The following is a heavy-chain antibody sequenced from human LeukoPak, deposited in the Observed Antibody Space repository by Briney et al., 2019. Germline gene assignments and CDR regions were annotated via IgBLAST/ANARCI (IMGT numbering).Heavy chain of an antibody. Sequence: GASVKVSCKASGYTFTSYGVSWVRQAPGQGLEWMGWINGYNGNTNYAQNFQGRVSMTTETSTNTAYMELRSLTSDDTAVYYCARCSXLXYXNGGTCXSGYHYYGMDVWGQGTTVIVSS. CDR3: ARCSXLXYXNGGTCXSGYHYYGMDV. CDR1: GYTFTSYG. J-gene: IGHJ6*02. V-gene: IGHV1-18*01. D-gene: IGHD2-15*01. CDR2: INGYNGNT.